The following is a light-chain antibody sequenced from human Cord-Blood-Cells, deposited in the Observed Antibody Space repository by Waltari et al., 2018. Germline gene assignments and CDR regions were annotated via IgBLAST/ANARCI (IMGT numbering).Light chain of an antibody. V-gene: IGKV1-39*01. Sequence: DIQMTQSPSSLSASVGDRVTITCRASQSISSYLNWYQQKPGKAPKLLIYAASSLQSGVPSRFSGSGSGTDFTLNISSLQPEDLATEYCRQSYSTLRSYTFGQGTKREIK. CDR2: AAS. CDR3: RQSYSTLRSYT. CDR1: QSISSY. J-gene: IGKJ2*01.